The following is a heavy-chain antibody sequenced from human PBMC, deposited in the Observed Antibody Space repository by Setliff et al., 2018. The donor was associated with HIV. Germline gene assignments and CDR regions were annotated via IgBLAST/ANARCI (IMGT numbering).Heavy chain of an antibody. CDR2: FDPEDGET. D-gene: IGHD2-21*02. CDR3: ATAANCGGDCRDYMDV. Sequence: RASVKVSCKVSGYTLTELSMHWVRQAPGKGLEWMGGFDPEDGETIYAQKFQGRATMTEDTSTDTDYMELSSLRSEDTAVYYCATAANCGGDCRDYMDVWGKGTTVTVSS. J-gene: IGHJ6*03. CDR1: GYTLTELS. V-gene: IGHV1-24*01.